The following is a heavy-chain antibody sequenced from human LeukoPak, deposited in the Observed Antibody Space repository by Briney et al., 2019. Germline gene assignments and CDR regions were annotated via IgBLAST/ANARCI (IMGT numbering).Heavy chain of an antibody. Sequence: PGGSLRLSCAASGISFSSFAMSWVRQGPARGLEWVSSIRGNGGTFYADSVKGRFTLSSDSSRNTVYFQLNNLRVEDTAIYYCAKASWVSSTDAVRWGQGTLVTVSS. CDR2: IRGNGGT. CDR1: GISFSSFA. D-gene: IGHD3-16*01. CDR3: AKASWVSSTDAVR. J-gene: IGHJ4*02. V-gene: IGHV3-23*01.